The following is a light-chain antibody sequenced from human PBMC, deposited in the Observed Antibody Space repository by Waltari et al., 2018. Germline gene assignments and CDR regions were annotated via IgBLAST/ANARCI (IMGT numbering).Light chain of an antibody. Sequence: QLVLTQSPSASASLGASVKLTCTLSSGHSSNIIAWLQQQPEQGPRYLLKVNSDGRHSKGDGVRDRFSGSSSGAERYLARSTVQSEDEADYYCQTGGHGTGVFGGGTKLTVL. CDR2: VNSDGRH. V-gene: IGLV4-69*01. CDR3: QTGGHGTGV. CDR1: SGHSSNI. J-gene: IGLJ3*02.